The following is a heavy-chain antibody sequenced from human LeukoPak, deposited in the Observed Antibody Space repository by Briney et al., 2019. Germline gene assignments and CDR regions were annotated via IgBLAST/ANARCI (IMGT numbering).Heavy chain of an antibody. CDR1: GGSISSYY. CDR3: ARRREGVSCFDP. D-gene: IGHD1-26*01. Sequence: SETLSLTCTVSGGSISSYYWSWIRQPPGKGLEWIGYIYYSGSTNYNPSLKSRVTISVDTSKNQFSLKLSSVTAADTAFYYCARRREGVSCFDPWGQGTLVTVSS. J-gene: IGHJ5*02. V-gene: IGHV4-59*08. CDR2: IYYSGST.